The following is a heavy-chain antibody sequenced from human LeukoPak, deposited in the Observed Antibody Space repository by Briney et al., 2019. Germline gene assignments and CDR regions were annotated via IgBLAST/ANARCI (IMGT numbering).Heavy chain of an antibody. CDR1: GGSISSSSYY. Sequence: SETLSLTCTVSGGSISSSSYYWGWIRQPPGKGLEWIGSIYYSGSTYYNPSLKSRVTISVDTSKNQFSLKLSSVTAADTAVYYCARGPTKDTLYYDFLPYMDVWGKGTTVTVSS. J-gene: IGHJ6*03. CDR3: ARGPTKDTLYYDFLPYMDV. CDR2: IYYSGST. V-gene: IGHV4-39*01. D-gene: IGHD3-3*01.